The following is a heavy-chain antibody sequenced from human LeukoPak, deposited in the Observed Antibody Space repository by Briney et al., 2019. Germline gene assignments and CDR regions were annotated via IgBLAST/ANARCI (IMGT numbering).Heavy chain of an antibody. CDR1: GFTFSDYY. CDR2: ISSSGSTI. Sequence: GGSLRLSCAASGFTFSDYYMSWIRQAPGKGLEWVSYISSSGSTIYYADSVKGRFTISRDNAKNSLYLQMNSLRAEDTAVYYCARVRPHYYDSSGYPPDYWGQGTLVTVSS. CDR3: ARVRPHYYDSSGYPPDY. V-gene: IGHV3-11*01. D-gene: IGHD3-22*01. J-gene: IGHJ4*02.